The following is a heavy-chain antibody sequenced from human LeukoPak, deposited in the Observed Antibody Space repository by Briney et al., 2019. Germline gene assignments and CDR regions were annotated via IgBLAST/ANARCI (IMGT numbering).Heavy chain of an antibody. J-gene: IGHJ4*02. D-gene: IGHD6-13*01. CDR2: IYHSGST. CDR3: ATYSSSWYYYFDY. V-gene: IGHV4-30-2*01. CDR1: GGSISSGGYS. Sequence: PSETLSLTCAVSGGSISSGGYSWSWIRQPPGTGLEWIGYIYHSGSTYYNPSLKSRVTISVDRSKNQFSLRLSSVTAADTAVYYCATYSSSWYYYFDYWGQGTLVTVSS.